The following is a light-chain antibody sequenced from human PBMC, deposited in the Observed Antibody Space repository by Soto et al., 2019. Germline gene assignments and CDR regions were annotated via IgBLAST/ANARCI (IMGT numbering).Light chain of an antibody. V-gene: IGKV4-1*01. CDR3: QQFYSTPLT. J-gene: IGKJ4*01. Sequence: DIVMTQYPDSLAVSLGERATINCKSSQSVLYNSNNKNYLAWYQQKPGQPPKLHIYWASTRESGVPDRFSGSGSGTDFTLSISSLQAADVAVYYCQQFYSTPLTFGGGTKVDI. CDR2: WAS. CDR1: QSVLYNSNNKNY.